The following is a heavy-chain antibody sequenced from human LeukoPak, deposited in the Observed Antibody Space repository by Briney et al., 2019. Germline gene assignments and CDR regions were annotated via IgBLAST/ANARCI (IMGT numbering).Heavy chain of an antibody. J-gene: IGHJ3*02. CDR1: GFTFSSYD. D-gene: IGHD3-3*01. CDR2: INRDVTTT. Sequence: LTGGSLRLSCAASGFTFSSYDLSGVRQAPGKGLECVAAINRDVTTTYYADSVQVRFTISRDNSKNTLYLQMNYLRADDTAVYHCAKAPPTTDFWSEWGAFDIWGQGTMVTVSS. V-gene: IGHV3-23*05. CDR3: AKAPPTTDFWSEWGAFDI.